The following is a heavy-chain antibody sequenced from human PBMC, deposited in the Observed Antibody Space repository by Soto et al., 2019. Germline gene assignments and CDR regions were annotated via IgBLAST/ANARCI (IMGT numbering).Heavy chain of an antibody. Sequence: GESLKISCKGSGYSFTSYWIGWVRQMPGKGLEWMGIIYPGDSDTRYSPSFQGQVTISADKSISTAYLQWSSLKASDTAMYYCARQADYYDSSGGFDYWGQGTLVTVSS. CDR2: IYPGDSDT. V-gene: IGHV5-51*01. CDR3: ARQADYYDSSGGFDY. J-gene: IGHJ4*02. CDR1: GYSFTSYW. D-gene: IGHD3-22*01.